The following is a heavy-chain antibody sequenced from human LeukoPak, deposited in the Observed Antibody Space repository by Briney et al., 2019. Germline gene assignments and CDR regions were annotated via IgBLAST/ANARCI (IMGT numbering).Heavy chain of an antibody. V-gene: IGHV3-21*01. D-gene: IGHD2-2*01. J-gene: IGHJ4*02. CDR1: GFTFNTYS. CDR3: ANHFACGSTSCPPFDS. Sequence: GGSLRLSCAASGFTFNTYSMNWVRQAPGKGLEWVTSISDNSNYIYYSDSVEGRFTISRDNAKNSLYLQMNSLRVEDTAVYYCANHFACGSTSCPPFDSWGQGTLVTVSS. CDR2: ISDNSNYI.